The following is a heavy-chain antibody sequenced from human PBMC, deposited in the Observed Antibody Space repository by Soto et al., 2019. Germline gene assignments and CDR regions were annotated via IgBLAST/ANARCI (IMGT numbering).Heavy chain of an antibody. Sequence: HPGGSLRLSCAASGFTFSSYGMHWVRQAPGKGLEWVAVISYDGSNKYYADSVKGRFTISRDNSKNTLYLQMNSLRAEDTAVYYCAKDGAPKVDYYYGMDVWGQGTTVTVSS. CDR1: GFTFSSYG. CDR3: AKDGAPKVDYYYGMDV. CDR2: ISYDGSNK. V-gene: IGHV3-30*18. D-gene: IGHD1-26*01. J-gene: IGHJ6*02.